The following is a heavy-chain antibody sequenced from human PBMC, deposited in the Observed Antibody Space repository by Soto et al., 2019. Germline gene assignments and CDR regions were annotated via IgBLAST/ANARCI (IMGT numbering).Heavy chain of an antibody. V-gene: IGHV4-61*01. D-gene: IGHD3-9*01. Sequence: SETLSLACTVSAGSVSSGSYYWSWIRQPPGKGLEWIGYIYYSGSTNYNPPLKSRVTISVDTSKNQFSLKLSSVTAADTAVYYCARAGYDILTEYYGMDVWGQGTTVTVSS. CDR2: IYYSGST. J-gene: IGHJ6*02. CDR1: AGSVSSGSYY. CDR3: ARAGYDILTEYYGMDV.